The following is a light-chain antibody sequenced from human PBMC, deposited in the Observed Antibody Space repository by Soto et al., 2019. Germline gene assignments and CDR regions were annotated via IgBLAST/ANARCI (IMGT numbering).Light chain of an antibody. CDR2: DAS. V-gene: IGKV1-5*01. CDR1: QSISSW. Sequence: DIQMTQSPSTLSASLGDRVTITCRASQSISSWLAWYQQKPGKAPKLLIYDASSLESGVPSRFSGSGSGTEFTPTISSLQPDDFATYYCQQYNSYSRTFGQGTKVDIK. CDR3: QQYNSYSRT. J-gene: IGKJ1*01.